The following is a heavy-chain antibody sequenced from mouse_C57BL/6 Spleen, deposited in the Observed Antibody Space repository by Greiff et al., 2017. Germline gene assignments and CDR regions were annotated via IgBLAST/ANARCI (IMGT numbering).Heavy chain of an antibody. V-gene: IGHV1-26*01. CDR3: ARRKIYYDYDTFAY. J-gene: IGHJ3*01. Sequence: EVQLQQSGPELVKPGASVKISCKASGYTFTDYYMNWVKQSHGKSLEWIGDINPNNGGTSYNQKFKGKATLTVDKSSSTAYMELRSLTSEDSAVYYCARRKIYYDYDTFAYWGQGTLVTVSA. D-gene: IGHD2-4*01. CDR1: GYTFTDYY. CDR2: INPNNGGT.